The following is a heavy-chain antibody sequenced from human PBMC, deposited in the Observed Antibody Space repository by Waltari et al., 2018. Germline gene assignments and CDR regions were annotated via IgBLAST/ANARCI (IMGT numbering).Heavy chain of an antibody. CDR2: IYYSGST. J-gene: IGHJ4*02. V-gene: IGHV4-39*01. D-gene: IGHD6-13*01. CDR1: SGSISSSSYY. Sequence: QLQLQESGPGLVKPSETLSLTCTVSSGSISSSSYYWGWTRQPPGKGLEWIGSIYYSGSTYYNPSLKSRVTISVDTSKNQFSLKLSSVTAADTAVYYCARQGVIAAAEDYWGQGTLVTVSS. CDR3: ARQGVIAAAEDY.